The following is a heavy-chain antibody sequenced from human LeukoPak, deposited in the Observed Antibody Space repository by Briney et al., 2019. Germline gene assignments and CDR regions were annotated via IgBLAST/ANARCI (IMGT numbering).Heavy chain of an antibody. J-gene: IGHJ4*02. V-gene: IGHV4-61*02. CDR1: GGSISSGSYY. Sequence: SETLSLTCTVSGGSISSGSYYWSWIRQPAGKGLEWIGRIYTSGSTNYNPSLKSRVTISVDTSKNQFSLKLSSVTAADTAVYYRAREPFTPYGDYDPSYFDYWGQGTLVTVSS. CDR3: AREPFTPYGDYDPSYFDY. CDR2: IYTSGST. D-gene: IGHD4-17*01.